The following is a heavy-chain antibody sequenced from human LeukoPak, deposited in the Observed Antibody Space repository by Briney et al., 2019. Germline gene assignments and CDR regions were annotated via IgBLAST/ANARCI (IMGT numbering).Heavy chain of an antibody. J-gene: IGHJ4*02. CDR1: GYSFTSYW. V-gene: IGHV5-51*01. CDR2: IYPGDSDI. D-gene: IGHD3-22*01. CDR3: VRLGGLYDSSGADH. Sequence: GESLKISCKASGYSFTSYWIGWVRQMPGKGLEWMGIIYPGDSDIRYSPSFQGQVTISADKYITTAYLQWSSLMASDTAMYFCVRLGGLYDSSGADHWGRGTLVTVSS.